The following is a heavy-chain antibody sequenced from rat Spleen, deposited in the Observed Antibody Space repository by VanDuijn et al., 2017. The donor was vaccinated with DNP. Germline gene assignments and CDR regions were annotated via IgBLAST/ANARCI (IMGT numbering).Heavy chain of an antibody. Sequence: EVQLVESGGDLVQPGRSLKLSCVASGFTFSNYWMTWIRQVPGRGLEWVAYIGSPAYAPYYTDSVKGRFAISRDNAKSTLYLQMNSLRSEDMATYYCVRWNSGHFDYWGQGVMVTVSS. D-gene: IGHD4-3*01. CDR3: VRWNSGHFDY. CDR2: IGSPAYAP. J-gene: IGHJ2*01. V-gene: IGHV5-31*01. CDR1: GFTFSNYW.